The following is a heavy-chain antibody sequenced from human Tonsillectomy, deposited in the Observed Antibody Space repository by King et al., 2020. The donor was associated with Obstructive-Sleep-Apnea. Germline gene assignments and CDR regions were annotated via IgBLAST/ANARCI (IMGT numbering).Heavy chain of an antibody. CDR2: IYPHDSDT. V-gene: IGHV5-51*01. CDR3: AREYFDVLTGYRYFDS. Sequence: QLVQSGAEIKKPGESLKLSCQASGYNFNTYWIAWVRQMPGKGLEWMGIIYPHDSDTKYSPSFQGQVTVSADKSTSTAYLQWSSLKASDTAMYYCAREYFDVLTGYRYFDSWGQGTLVTGSS. J-gene: IGHJ4*02. CDR1: GYNFNTYW. D-gene: IGHD3-9*01.